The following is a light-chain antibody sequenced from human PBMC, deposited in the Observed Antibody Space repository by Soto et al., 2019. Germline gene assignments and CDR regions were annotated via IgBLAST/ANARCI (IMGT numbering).Light chain of an antibody. CDR3: QHYNNWPIT. V-gene: IGKV3D-15*01. CDR1: QTLSNS. CDR2: DAT. J-gene: IGKJ5*01. Sequence: DIVMTQSPGTLSLSPGERATLACRASQTLSNSFIAWYQQKPGQAPRLLIYDATTRATGIPDRFSGSGSGTDFTLTISSLQAADFAVYHCQHYNNWPITFGQGTRLEIK.